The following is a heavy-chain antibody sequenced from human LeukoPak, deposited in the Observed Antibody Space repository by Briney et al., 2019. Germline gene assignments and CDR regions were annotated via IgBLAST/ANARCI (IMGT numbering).Heavy chain of an antibody. V-gene: IGHV3-20*04. D-gene: IGHD5-12*01. Sequence: GGSLRPSCAASGFAFEDYGMNWVRQAPGKGLEWVSGVNWNGGSTGFADSVKGRFTISRDNAKNSLYLQMNSLRAEDTALYYCARGYSGYDFGYYFDFWGQGTLVTVSS. CDR1: GFAFEDYG. CDR3: ARGYSGYDFGYYFDF. J-gene: IGHJ4*02. CDR2: VNWNGGST.